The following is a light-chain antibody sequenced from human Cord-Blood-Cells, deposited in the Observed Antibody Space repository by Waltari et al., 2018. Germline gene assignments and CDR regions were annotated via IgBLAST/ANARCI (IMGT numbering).Light chain of an antibody. V-gene: IGKV1-5*01. Sequence: DIQMTHPPSTLSASGGDRVTITCRASQSISSWLAWYQQKPGKAPKLLIYDASSLESGVPSRFSGSGSGTEFTLTISSLQPDDFATYYCQQYNSYSYTFGQGTKLEIK. CDR1: QSISSW. CDR2: DAS. CDR3: QQYNSYSYT. J-gene: IGKJ2*01.